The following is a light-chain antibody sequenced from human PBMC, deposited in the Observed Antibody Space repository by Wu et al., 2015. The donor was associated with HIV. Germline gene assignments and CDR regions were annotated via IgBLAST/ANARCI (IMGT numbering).Light chain of an antibody. CDR1: QSVVDGY. CDR3: HHYGVSLLFS. J-gene: IGKJ3*01. CDR2: ATS. V-gene: IGKV3-20*01. Sequence: EIVLTQSPATLSLSPGERASLSCRTSQSVVDGYLAWYQQKSGQAPRLLTFATSRRATGVPDRFSGSGSGTDFTLTISRLEPEDFAVYYCHHYGVSLLFSFGPGTRVDIK.